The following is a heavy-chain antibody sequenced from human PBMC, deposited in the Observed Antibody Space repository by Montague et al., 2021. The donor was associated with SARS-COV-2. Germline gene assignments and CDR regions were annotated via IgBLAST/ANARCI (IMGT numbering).Heavy chain of an antibody. Sequence: SETLSLTCTVSGGSIRCSSYYWGWIRQPPGKGLEWIGSIYYSGSTYYNPPLKSRVTISVDTSKNQFSLKLSSVTAADTAVYYCVRGDEYPKIDFWGQGILVTVSS. CDR1: GGSIRCSSYY. V-gene: IGHV4-39*01. D-gene: IGHD2-2*01. CDR3: VRGDEYPKIDF. CDR2: IYYSGST. J-gene: IGHJ4*02.